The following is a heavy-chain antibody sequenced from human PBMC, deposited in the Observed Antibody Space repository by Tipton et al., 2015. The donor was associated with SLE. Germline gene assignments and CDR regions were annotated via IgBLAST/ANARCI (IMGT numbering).Heavy chain of an antibody. CDR3: ARVGITGTTWDWYFDL. CDR2: IYYSGST. D-gene: IGHD1-7*01. J-gene: IGHJ2*01. V-gene: IGHV4-39*07. Sequence: TLSLTCTVSGGSFSSASYYWGWIRQPPGKGLEWIGSIYYSGSTYYNPSLKSRVTISVDTSKNQFSLKLSSVTAADTAVYYCARVGITGTTWDWYFDLRGRGTLVTVSS. CDR1: GGSFSSASYY.